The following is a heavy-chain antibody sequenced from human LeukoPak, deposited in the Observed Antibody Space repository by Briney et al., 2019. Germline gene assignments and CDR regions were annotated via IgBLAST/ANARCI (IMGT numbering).Heavy chain of an antibody. V-gene: IGHV1-18*01. CDR1: GYTFTSYG. CDR3: ARAPGNLGIYHYGVDV. CDR2: ISGYNGNT. Sequence: VASVNVSCKASGYTFTSYGISWVRQAPGQGLEWMGWISGYNGNTNYAQKFQGRLTMTTDTSTSTAYMELRSLRSDDTAVYYCARAPGNLGIYHYGVDVWGQGTTVTVSS. J-gene: IGHJ6*02. D-gene: IGHD7-27*01.